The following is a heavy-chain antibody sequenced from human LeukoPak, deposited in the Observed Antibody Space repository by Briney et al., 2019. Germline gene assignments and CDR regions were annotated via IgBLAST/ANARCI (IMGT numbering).Heavy chain of an antibody. D-gene: IGHD3-22*01. CDR2: INPSGGST. CDR3: ARSYYYDSSGYYPNDAFDI. V-gene: IGHV1-46*01. J-gene: IGHJ3*02. Sequence: ASVKVSCKASGYTFTSYYMHWVRQAPGQGLEWMGIINPSGGSTSYAQKLQGRVTMTRDMSTSTVYMELSSLRSEDTAVYYCARSYYYDSSGYYPNDAFDIWGQGTMVTVSS. CDR1: GYTFTSYY.